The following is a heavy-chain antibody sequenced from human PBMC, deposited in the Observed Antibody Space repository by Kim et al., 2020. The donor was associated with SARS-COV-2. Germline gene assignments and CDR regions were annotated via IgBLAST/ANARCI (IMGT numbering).Heavy chain of an antibody. Sequence: GGSLRLSCAASGFTFSSYAMSWVRQAPGKGLEWVSAISGSGGSTYYADSVKGRFTISRDNSKNTLYLQMNSLRAEDTAVYYCAKGQIKDVPAAITYYYGMDVWGQGTTVTVSS. CDR3: AKGQIKDVPAAITYYYGMDV. D-gene: IGHD2-2*01. V-gene: IGHV3-23*01. CDR2: ISGSGGST. CDR1: GFTFSSYA. J-gene: IGHJ6*02.